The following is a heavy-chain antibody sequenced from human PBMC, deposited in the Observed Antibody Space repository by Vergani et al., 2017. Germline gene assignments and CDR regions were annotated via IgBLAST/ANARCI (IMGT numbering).Heavy chain of an antibody. V-gene: IGHV3-23*01. J-gene: IGHJ4*02. Sequence: EVQLLESGGGLVQPGGSLRLSCAASGFTFSSYAMSWVRQAPGKGLEWVSAISGSGGSTYYADSVKGRFTISRDNSKNTLYLQMNSLRAEDTAVYYCRMGSAGTSLFDYWGQGTLVTVSS. D-gene: IGHD6-13*01. CDR2: ISGSGGST. CDR1: GFTFSSYA. CDR3: RMGSAGTSLFDY.